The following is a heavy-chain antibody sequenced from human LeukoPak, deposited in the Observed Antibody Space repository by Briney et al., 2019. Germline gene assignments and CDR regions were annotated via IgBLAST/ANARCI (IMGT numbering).Heavy chain of an antibody. J-gene: IGHJ4*02. Sequence: GGSLRLSCAASGFTFSSYSMNWVRQAPGKGLEWVSPISSSSSYIYYADSVKGRFTISRDNAKNSLYLQMNSLRAEDTAVYYCARAHRDWVAVAPDYWGQGNLVTVSS. CDR1: GFTFSSYS. V-gene: IGHV3-21*01. CDR2: ISSSSSYI. D-gene: IGHD6-19*01. CDR3: ARAHRDWVAVAPDY.